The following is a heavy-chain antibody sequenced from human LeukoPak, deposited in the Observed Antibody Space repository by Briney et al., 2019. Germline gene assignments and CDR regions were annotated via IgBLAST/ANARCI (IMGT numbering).Heavy chain of an antibody. J-gene: IGHJ3*02. CDR1: GGSISSYY. V-gene: IGHV4-4*07. Sequence: SETLSLTCTVSGGSISSYYWYWIRQPAGKGLEWIGLIYTSGSTNYNPSLKSRVTMSVDTSKNQFSLKLSSVTAPDPAVYYCARGGIGNAFDIWGQGTMVTVSS. D-gene: IGHD3-16*01. CDR3: ARGGIGNAFDI. CDR2: IYTSGST.